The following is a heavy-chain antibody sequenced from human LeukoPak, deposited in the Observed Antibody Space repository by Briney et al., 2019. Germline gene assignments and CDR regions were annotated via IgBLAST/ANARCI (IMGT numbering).Heavy chain of an antibody. D-gene: IGHD5-12*01. CDR1: GFTFDDYA. V-gene: IGHV3-9*01. CDR2: ISWNSGSI. Sequence: GGSLRLSCAASGFTFDDYAMHWVRQAPGKGLEWVSGISWNSGSIGYADSVKGRFTISRDNAKNSPYLQMNSLRAEDTALYYCAKDSGYDHYYYYYMDVWGKGTTVTVSS. J-gene: IGHJ6*03. CDR3: AKDSGYDHYYYYYMDV.